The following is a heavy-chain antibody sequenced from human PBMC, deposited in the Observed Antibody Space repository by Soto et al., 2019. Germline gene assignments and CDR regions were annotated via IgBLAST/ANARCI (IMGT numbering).Heavy chain of an antibody. CDR1: GFTFSSYA. V-gene: IGHV3-30-3*01. CDR2: ISYDGSNK. CDR3: ARVSTTVTTHDAFDL. J-gene: IGHJ3*01. D-gene: IGHD4-17*01. Sequence: QVQLVESGGGVVQPGRSLRLSCAASGFTFSSYAMHWVRQAPGKGLEWVAVISYDGSNKYYADSVKGRFTISRDNSKNTLYLQMNSLRAEDTAVYYCARVSTTVTTHDAFDLWGQGTMVTVSS.